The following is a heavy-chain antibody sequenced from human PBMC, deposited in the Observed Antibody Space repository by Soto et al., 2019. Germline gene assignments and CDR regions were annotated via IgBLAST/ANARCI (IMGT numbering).Heavy chain of an antibody. J-gene: IGHJ4*02. CDR1: GGSISAYS. CDR2: IHYNGNT. V-gene: IGHV4-59*01. D-gene: IGHD5-12*01. Sequence: ASETLSLTCTVSGGSISAYSWSWVRQPPGKGLEWIGNIHYNGNTKYNPSLKSRVTMSVDTSKNQFSLKLISVTAADTAKYFCAREGNLGRWLQPLDFWGQGTLVTVSS. CDR3: AREGNLGRWLQPLDF.